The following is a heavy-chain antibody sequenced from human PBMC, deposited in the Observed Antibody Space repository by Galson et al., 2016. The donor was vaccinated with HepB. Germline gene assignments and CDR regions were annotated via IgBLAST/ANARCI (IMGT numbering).Heavy chain of an antibody. J-gene: IGHJ6*02. CDR3: VKDDCTNGACYAYYYGMDV. D-gene: IGHD2-8*01. CDR2: LSGSGGST. V-gene: IGHV3-23*01. CDR1: GFIFSSYA. Sequence: SLRLSCAASGFIFSSYAMSWVRQAPGKGLEWVSALSGSGGSTYYADSVKGRFTISRDNSENTVYLQMNSLRAEDTAVYYCVKDDCTNGACYAYYYGMDVWGQGTTVTVS.